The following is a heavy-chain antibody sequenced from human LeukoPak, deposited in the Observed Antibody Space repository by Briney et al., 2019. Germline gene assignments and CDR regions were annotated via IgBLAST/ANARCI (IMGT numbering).Heavy chain of an antibody. CDR3: ARDPSGSYYIYGMDV. D-gene: IGHD3-10*01. Sequence: ASVKVSCKASGYTFTGYYMHWVRQAPGQGLEWMGWINPNSGGTNYAQKFQGRVTMTRDTSISTAYMELSRLRSDDTAVYYCARDPSGSYYIYGMDVWGQGTTVTVSS. J-gene: IGHJ6*02. CDR2: INPNSGGT. CDR1: GYTFTGYY. V-gene: IGHV1-2*02.